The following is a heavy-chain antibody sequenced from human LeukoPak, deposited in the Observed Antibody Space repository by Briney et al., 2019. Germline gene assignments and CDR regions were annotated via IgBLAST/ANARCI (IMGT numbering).Heavy chain of an antibody. J-gene: IGHJ4*02. CDR3: ARTQEYCSSTSCYTSFDY. Sequence: SVKVSCKASGYTFTSYYMHWVRQAPGQGLEWMGGIIPIFGTANYAQKFQGRVTITADDSTSTAYMELSSLRSEDTAVYYCARTQEYCSSTSCYTSFDYWGQGTLVTVSS. CDR1: GYTFTSYY. D-gene: IGHD2-2*01. V-gene: IGHV1-69*13. CDR2: IIPIFGTA.